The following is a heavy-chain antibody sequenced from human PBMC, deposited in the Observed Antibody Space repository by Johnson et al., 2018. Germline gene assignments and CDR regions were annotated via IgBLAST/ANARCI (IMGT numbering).Heavy chain of an antibody. CDR1: GFTFSSYG. Sequence: QVQLVQSGGGVVQPGRSLRLSCAASGFTFSSYGMHWVRQAPGKGLEWVAVISDDGRNKFYADSVKGRFTISRDNSKNTLYLQMKSLRAEDTAGYYCAVPNGGYFDFWSGLEYFQHWGQGTLVTVSS. CDR2: ISDDGRNK. D-gene: IGHD3-3*01. J-gene: IGHJ1*01. CDR3: AVPNGGYFDFWSGLEYFQH. V-gene: IGHV3-30*03.